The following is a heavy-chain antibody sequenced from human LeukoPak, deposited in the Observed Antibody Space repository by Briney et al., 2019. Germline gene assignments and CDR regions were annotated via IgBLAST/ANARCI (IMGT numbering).Heavy chain of an antibody. V-gene: IGHV4-59*08. CDR3: ARHDRGYSLIFY. Sequence: SETLSLTCTVSGGSISSYYWSWIRQPPGKGLEWSGYIYYSGSTNYNPSLKSRVTISVDTSKNQFSLKLSSVTAADTAVYYCARHDRGYSLIFYWGQGTLVTVSS. J-gene: IGHJ4*02. CDR2: IYYSGST. CDR1: GGSISSYY. D-gene: IGHD5-18*01.